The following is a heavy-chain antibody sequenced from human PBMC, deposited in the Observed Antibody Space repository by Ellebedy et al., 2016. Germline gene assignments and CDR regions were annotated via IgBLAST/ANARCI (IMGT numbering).Heavy chain of an antibody. J-gene: IGHJ6*02. CDR2: ISYDVSNK. D-gene: IGHD6-13*01. Sequence: GGSLRLSCAASGFTFSNYAMSWVRQAPGKGLEWVSVISYDVSNKYYADSVKGRFTISRDNTKNTLYLKMNSLTSEDTAVYYCAKDRFPSSSRDRYSHYGMDVWGQGTTVTVSS. CDR3: AKDRFPSSSRDRYSHYGMDV. V-gene: IGHV3-30*18. CDR1: GFTFSNYA.